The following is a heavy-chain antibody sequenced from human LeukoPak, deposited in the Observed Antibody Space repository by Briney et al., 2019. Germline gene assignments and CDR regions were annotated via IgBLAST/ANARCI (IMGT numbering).Heavy chain of an antibody. CDR1: GFTLSSYG. V-gene: IGHV3-23*01. Sequence: PGGSLRLSCTASGFTLSSYGMSWVRQAPGKGLEWVSAFSASGSTHYADSVKGRFTISRDSSKNTLYLQMNSLRADDTAVYYCAKELAVRGLITIDNWGQGTLVTVSS. D-gene: IGHD3-10*01. CDR2: FSASGST. J-gene: IGHJ4*02. CDR3: AKELAVRGLITIDN.